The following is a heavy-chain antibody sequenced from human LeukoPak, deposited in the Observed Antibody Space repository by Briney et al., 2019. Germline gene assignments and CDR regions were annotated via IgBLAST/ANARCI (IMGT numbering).Heavy chain of an antibody. CDR2: IIPIFGTA. V-gene: IGHV1-69*05. CDR1: GGTFSSYA. D-gene: IGHD2-2*01. CDR3: ARGSCTSTTCYLGKDYYYYMDV. Sequence: GSSVKVSCKASGGTFSSYAISWVRQAPGQGLEWMGGIIPIFGTANYAQKFQGRVTITMDESTSTAYLELSSLRSEDTAVYYCARGSCTSTTCYLGKDYYYYMDVWGKGTTVTVSS. J-gene: IGHJ6*03.